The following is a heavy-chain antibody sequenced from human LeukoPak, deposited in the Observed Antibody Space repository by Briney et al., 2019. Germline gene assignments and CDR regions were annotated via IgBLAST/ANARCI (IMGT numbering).Heavy chain of an antibody. J-gene: IGHJ4*02. Sequence: AGGSLRLSCAASGFTFDDYAMHWVRQAPGKGLEWVSLISGNGDSTYYGDSVEGRFSISGDNIKNSLYLKMNSLSNEDTALYYCAKDIEAGTAGFSFDYWGQGTLVTVSS. V-gene: IGHV3-43*02. CDR3: AKDIEAGTAGFSFDY. D-gene: IGHD2-21*02. CDR2: ISGNGDST. CDR1: GFTFDDYA.